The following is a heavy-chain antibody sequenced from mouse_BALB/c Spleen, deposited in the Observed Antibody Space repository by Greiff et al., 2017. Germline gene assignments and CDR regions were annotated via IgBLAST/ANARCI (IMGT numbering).Heavy chain of an antibody. CDR2: ISSGSSTI. CDR1: GFTFSSFG. D-gene: IGHD1-1*01. CDR3: ARWDGSSFFDY. V-gene: IGHV5-17*02. J-gene: IGHJ2*01. Sequence: EVQGVESGGGLVQPGGSRKLSCAASGFTFSSFGMHWVRQAPEKGLEWVAYISSGSSTIYYADTVKGRFTISRDNPKNTLFLQMTSLRSEDTAMYYCARWDGSSFFDYWGQGTTLTVSS.